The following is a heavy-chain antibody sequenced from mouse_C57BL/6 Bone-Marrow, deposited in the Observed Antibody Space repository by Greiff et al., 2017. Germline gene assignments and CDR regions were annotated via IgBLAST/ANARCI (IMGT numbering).Heavy chain of an antibody. V-gene: IGHV1-53*01. CDR1: GYTFTSYW. CDR2: INPSNGGT. Sequence: QVQLQQPGTELVKPGASVKLSCKASGYTFTSYWMHWVKPRPGQGLEWIGNINPSNGGTNYNEKFKSKATLTVYKSSSTAYMQLSSLTSEVSGVYYGARGSDYYSNYGFAYWGQGTLFTVSA. CDR3: ARGSDYYSNYGFAY. J-gene: IGHJ3*01. D-gene: IGHD2-5*01.